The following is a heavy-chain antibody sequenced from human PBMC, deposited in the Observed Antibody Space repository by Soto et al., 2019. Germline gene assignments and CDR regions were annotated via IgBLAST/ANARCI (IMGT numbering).Heavy chain of an antibody. CDR2: IYYSGST. CDR1: GGSISSGDYY. CDR3: ARERGIVGATDY. Sequence: SETLSLTCTVSGGSISSGDYYWSWIRQPPGKGLEWIGYIYYSGSTYYNPSLKSRVTISVDTSKNQFSVKLSAVTAADTAVYYCARERGIVGATDYWGQGTLVTVSS. D-gene: IGHD1-26*01. J-gene: IGHJ4*02. V-gene: IGHV4-30-4*01.